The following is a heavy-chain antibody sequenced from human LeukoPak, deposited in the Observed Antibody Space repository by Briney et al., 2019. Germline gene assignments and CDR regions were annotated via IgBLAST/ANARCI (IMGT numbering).Heavy chain of an antibody. J-gene: IGHJ5*02. CDR3: ARLAPDYADYWFDP. CDR2: IYPSDSIT. Sequence: GESLKISCKTCGYDFSTKWIGWARQMPGKGLEWMGIIYPSDSITKYNPSFQGHVTMSADTSINTAYLEWRSLKASDTAMYYCARLAPDYADYWFDPWGQGTLVTVSS. V-gene: IGHV5-51*01. CDR1: GYDFSTKW. D-gene: IGHD4-17*01.